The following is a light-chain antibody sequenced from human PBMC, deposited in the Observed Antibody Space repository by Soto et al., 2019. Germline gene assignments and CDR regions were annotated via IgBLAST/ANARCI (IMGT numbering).Light chain of an antibody. CDR1: QNIASY. Sequence: EIVLTQSPATLSLSPGERATLSCRASQNIASYLAWYQHRPGQAPRLLISDASNRAAGIPDRFSGSGSGTAFNLTISSLEPEDFAIYYCQQRTNWPPLTFGGGTRVEIK. CDR2: DAS. V-gene: IGKV3-11*01. J-gene: IGKJ4*01. CDR3: QQRTNWPPLT.